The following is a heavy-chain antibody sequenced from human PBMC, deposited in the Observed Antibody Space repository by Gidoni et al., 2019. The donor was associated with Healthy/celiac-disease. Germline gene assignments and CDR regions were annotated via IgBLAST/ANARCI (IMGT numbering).Heavy chain of an antibody. CDR2: ISGSGGST. Sequence: EVQLLESGGGLVQPGGSLRLSCAASGSTFRSYAMSWVRQAPGKGLEWVSAISGSGGSTYYADSVKGRFPISRDNSKNTLYLQMNSLRAEDTAVYYCAKDGGIPGALGYFDYWGQGTLVTVSS. J-gene: IGHJ4*02. D-gene: IGHD1-20*01. V-gene: IGHV3-23*01. CDR1: GSTFRSYA. CDR3: AKDGGIPGALGYFDY.